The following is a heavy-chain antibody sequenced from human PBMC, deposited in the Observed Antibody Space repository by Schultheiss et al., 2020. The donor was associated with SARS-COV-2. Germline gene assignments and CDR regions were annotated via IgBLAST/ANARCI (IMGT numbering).Heavy chain of an antibody. V-gene: IGHV5-10-1*01. J-gene: IGHJ4*02. CDR3: ARHEQATVTTDY. CDR1: GYSFTSYW. CDR2: IDPSDSYT. D-gene: IGHD4-17*01. Sequence: GESLKISCKGSGYSFTSYWTSWVRQMPGKGLEWMGRIDPSDSYTNYSPSFQGHVTISADKSISTAYLQWSSLKASDTAMYYCARHEQATVTTDYWGQGTLVTVSS.